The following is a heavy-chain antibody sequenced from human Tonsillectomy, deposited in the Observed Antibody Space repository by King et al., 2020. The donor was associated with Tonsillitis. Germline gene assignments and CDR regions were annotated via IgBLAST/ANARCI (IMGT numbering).Heavy chain of an antibody. Sequence: VQLKQWGAGLLKPSETLSLTCAVYGGSFSGYYWSWIRQPPGKGLEWIGEINHTGSTHYNPSLKGRVTISVDTAKNQFSLKLNSVTAADTAVYYFARIGSFRGTFCYWGQGTPGTGSP. CDR3: ARIGSFRGTFCY. CDR1: GGSFSGYY. V-gene: IGHV4-34*01. D-gene: IGHD3-16*01. J-gene: IGHJ4*02. CDR2: INHTGST.